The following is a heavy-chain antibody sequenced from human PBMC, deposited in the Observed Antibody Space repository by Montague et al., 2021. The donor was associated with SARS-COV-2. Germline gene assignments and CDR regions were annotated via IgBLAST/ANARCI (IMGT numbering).Heavy chain of an antibody. CDR1: GGSISNYY. CDR2: IYNSGST. J-gene: IGHJ6*02. CDR3: ARTGVTTVTRRYYYVMDV. Sequence: SETLSLTCTVSGGSISNYYWSWIRQPPGKGLEWIGHIYNSGSTNYNPSLKSRVTISVDTSKNQFSLKLSSVTAADTAVCYCARTGVTTVTRRYYYVMDVWGQGTTVTVSS. V-gene: IGHV4-59*12. D-gene: IGHD4-11*01.